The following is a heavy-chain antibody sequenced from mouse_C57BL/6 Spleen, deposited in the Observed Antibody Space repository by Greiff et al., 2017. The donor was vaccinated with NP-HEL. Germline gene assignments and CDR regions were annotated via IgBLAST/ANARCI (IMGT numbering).Heavy chain of an antibody. D-gene: IGHD4-1*01. CDR3: TRENWDEAMDY. J-gene: IGHJ4*01. CDR2: ISSGGDYI. V-gene: IGHV5-9-1*02. Sequence: EVHLVESGEGLVKPGGSLKLSCAASGFTFSSYAMSWVRQTPEKRLEWVAYISSGGDYIYYADTVKGRFTISRDNARNTLYLQMSSLKSEDTAMYYCTRENWDEAMDYWGQGTSVTVSS. CDR1: GFTFSSYA.